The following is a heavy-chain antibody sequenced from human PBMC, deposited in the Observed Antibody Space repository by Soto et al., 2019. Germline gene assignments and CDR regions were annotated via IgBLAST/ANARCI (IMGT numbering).Heavy chain of an antibody. CDR1: GGSISSGGYY. J-gene: IGHJ4*02. CDR2: IYYSGST. D-gene: IGHD1-20*01. Sequence: QVQLQESGPGLVKPSQTLSLTCTVSGGSISSGGYYWSWIRQHPGKGLEWIGYIYYSGSTYYNPSLKSRVTISVDTSKNQFSLKLSSVTAADTAVYYCAIGGITGTTGEVDYWGQGTLVTVSS. CDR3: AIGGITGTTGEVDY. V-gene: IGHV4-31*03.